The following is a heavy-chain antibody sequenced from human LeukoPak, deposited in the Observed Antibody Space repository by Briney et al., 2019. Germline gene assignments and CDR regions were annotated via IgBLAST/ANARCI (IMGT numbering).Heavy chain of an antibody. Sequence: PGGSLILSCAASGFTFSSYSMNWVRQAPGKGLEWVSSISSSSSYIYYADSVKGRFTISRDNAKNSLYLQMNSLRAEDTAVYYCARDLGLGWFDPWGQGTLVTVSS. D-gene: IGHD3-16*01. CDR3: ARDLGLGWFDP. CDR2: ISSSSSYI. CDR1: GFTFSSYS. J-gene: IGHJ5*02. V-gene: IGHV3-21*04.